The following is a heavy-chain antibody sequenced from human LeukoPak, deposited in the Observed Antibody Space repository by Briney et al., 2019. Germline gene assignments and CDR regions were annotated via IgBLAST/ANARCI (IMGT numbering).Heavy chain of an antibody. CDR1: GFTFSSYA. CDR3: AKDRMRSSAGKDFQH. Sequence: GGSLRLSCAASGFTFSSYAMSWVRQAPGKGLEWVSAISGSGGSTYYADSVKGRFTISRDNSKNTLYLQMNSLGAEDTAVYYCAKDRMRSSAGKDFQHWGQGTLVTVSS. D-gene: IGHD6-13*01. CDR2: ISGSGGST. V-gene: IGHV3-23*01. J-gene: IGHJ1*01.